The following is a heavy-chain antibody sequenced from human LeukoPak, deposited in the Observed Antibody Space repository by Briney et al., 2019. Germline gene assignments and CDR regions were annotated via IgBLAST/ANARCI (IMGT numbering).Heavy chain of an antibody. V-gene: IGHV3-21*01. Sequence: GGSLRLSCVASGFTFSGYTMSWVRQAPGKGLEWVSSISRTSSYIHYSDSLKGRFTVSRDNAKNSLYLQMNSLRAEDTTLYYCAKDRSEVVGPTYFDYWGQGTLVTVSS. CDR3: AKDRSEVVGPTYFDY. J-gene: IGHJ4*02. D-gene: IGHD1-26*01. CDR2: ISRTSSYI. CDR1: GFTFSGYT.